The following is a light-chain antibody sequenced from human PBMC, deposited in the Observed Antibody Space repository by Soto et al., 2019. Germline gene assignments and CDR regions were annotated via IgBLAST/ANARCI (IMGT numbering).Light chain of an antibody. CDR3: CSYTRSITLL. CDR2: EVD. J-gene: IGLJ2*01. Sequence: QSALTQPASVSGSPGQSITISCTGTSSDVGAYNYVSWYQQHPGKAPKLMIYEVDNRPSGVSNRFSGSKSGNTASLTISGLQAEDEADYYCCSYTRSITLLFGGGTKVTVL. CDR1: SSDVGAYNY. V-gene: IGLV2-14*01.